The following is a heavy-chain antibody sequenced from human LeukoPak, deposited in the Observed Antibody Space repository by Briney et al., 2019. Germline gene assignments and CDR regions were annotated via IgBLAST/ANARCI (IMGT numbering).Heavy chain of an antibody. CDR3: ARSEGFLHNWFDP. V-gene: IGHV4-59*01. Sequence: SETLSLTCTVSGGSISSYYWSWIRQPPGKGLEWIGYIYYSGSTNYNPSLKSRVTISVDTSKNQFSLKLSSVTAADTAVYYCARSEGFLHNWFDPWGQGTLVTVSS. CDR2: IYYSGST. J-gene: IGHJ5*02. CDR1: GGSISSYY. D-gene: IGHD3-3*01.